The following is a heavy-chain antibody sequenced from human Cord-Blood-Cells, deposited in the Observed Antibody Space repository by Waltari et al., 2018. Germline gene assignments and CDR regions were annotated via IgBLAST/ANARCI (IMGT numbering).Heavy chain of an antibody. V-gene: IGHV4-39*01. CDR1: GGSISSSSYY. Sequence: QLQLQESGPGLVKPSETLSLTCTVSGGSISSSSYYWGWIRQPPGKGLEWIGSIYYSGSTYYNPSLKRRVTISVDTSKNQFSLKLSSVTAADTAVYYCARHVLWYGSVSYYFDYWGQGTLVTVSS. D-gene: IGHD3-10*01. J-gene: IGHJ4*02. CDR3: ARHVLWYGSVSYYFDY. CDR2: IYYSGST.